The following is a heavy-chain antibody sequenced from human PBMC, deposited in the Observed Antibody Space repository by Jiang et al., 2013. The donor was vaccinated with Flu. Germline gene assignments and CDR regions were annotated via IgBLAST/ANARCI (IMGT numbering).Heavy chain of an antibody. CDR1: GYTFSSYG. CDR2: VNAYNGIT. V-gene: IGHV1-18*01. CDR3: ARGKELLLWYYFDH. Sequence: KASGYTFSSYGITWVRQAPGQGLEWMGWVNAYNGITNYAQKFQGRVTMTTDTSTSTSYMELRSLRSDDTAIYYCARGKELLLWYYFDHWGQGTLVTISS. J-gene: IGHJ4*02. D-gene: IGHD1-7*01.